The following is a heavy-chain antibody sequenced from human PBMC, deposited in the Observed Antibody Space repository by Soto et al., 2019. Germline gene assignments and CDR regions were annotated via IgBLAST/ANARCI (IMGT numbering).Heavy chain of an antibody. CDR3: AGDGPIQQLGQSYQF. D-gene: IGHD4-4*01. Sequence: GGSLRLSCAASGFPFTVFWMSWVRRVPGKGLEWLANINQGGSETYYVDSVKGRFTISRDNAANLVYLEMNSLRAEDTAVYYCAGDGPIQQLGQSYQFWGQGTLVTVSS. J-gene: IGHJ1*01. V-gene: IGHV3-7*01. CDR2: INQGGSET. CDR1: GFPFTVFW.